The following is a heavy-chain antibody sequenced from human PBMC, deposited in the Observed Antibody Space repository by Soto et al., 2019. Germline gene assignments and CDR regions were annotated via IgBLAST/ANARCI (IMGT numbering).Heavy chain of an antibody. D-gene: IGHD3-10*01. CDR1: GGSFSGYY. V-gene: IGHV4-34*01. Sequence: SETLSLTCAVYGGSFSGYYWSWIRQPPGKGLEWIGEINHSGSTNYNPSLKSRVTISVDTSKNQFSLQLSSVTAEDTAVYYCARAVYYYGSGSYHLYSSYFRLDVWGQ. J-gene: IGHJ6*02. CDR2: INHSGST. CDR3: ARAVYYYGSGSYHLYSSYFRLDV.